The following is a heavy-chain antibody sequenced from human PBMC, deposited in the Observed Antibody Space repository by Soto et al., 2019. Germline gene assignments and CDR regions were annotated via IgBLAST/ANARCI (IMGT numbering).Heavy chain of an antibody. D-gene: IGHD2-21*02. V-gene: IGHV1-18*01. CDR2: ISAYNGNT. J-gene: IGHJ4*02. CDR3: ARDNKTPLVVTATYDY. Sequence: ASVKVSCKASGYTFTSYGISWVRQAPGQGLEWMGWISAYNGNTNYAQKLQGRVTMTTDTSTSTAYMELRSLRSDDTAVYYCARDNKTPLVVTATYDYWGQGTLVTVSS. CDR1: GYTFTSYG.